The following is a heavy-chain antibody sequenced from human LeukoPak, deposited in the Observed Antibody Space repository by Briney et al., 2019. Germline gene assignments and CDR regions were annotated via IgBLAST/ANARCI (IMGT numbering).Heavy chain of an antibody. D-gene: IGHD5-12*01. CDR2: IYYSGST. V-gene: IGHV4-59*01. J-gene: IGHJ3*02. CDR1: GGSISSYY. Sequence: SETLSLTCTVSGGSISSYYWSWIRQPPGKGLEWMGYIYYSGSTNYNPSLKSRVTISVDTSKNQFSLKLSSVTAADTAVYYCARGDSGYDNDAFDIWGQGTMVTVSS. CDR3: ARGDSGYDNDAFDI.